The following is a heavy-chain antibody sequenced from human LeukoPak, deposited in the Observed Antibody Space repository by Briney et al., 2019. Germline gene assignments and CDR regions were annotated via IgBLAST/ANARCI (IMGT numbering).Heavy chain of an antibody. Sequence: ASVTVSFTASGYTFTSYDINWVRQAHGQGLEWMGWMNPNSGNTGYAQKFQGRVTMTRNTSISTAYMELSSLRSEDTAVYYCARGGYDFWSGYYTGINYWGQGTLVTVSS. V-gene: IGHV1-8*01. CDR1: GYTFTSYD. J-gene: IGHJ4*02. CDR2: MNPNSGNT. D-gene: IGHD3-3*01. CDR3: ARGGYDFWSGYYTGINY.